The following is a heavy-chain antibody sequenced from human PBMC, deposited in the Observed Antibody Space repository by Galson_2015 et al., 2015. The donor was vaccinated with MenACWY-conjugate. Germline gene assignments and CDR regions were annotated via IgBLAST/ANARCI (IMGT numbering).Heavy chain of an antibody. Sequence: SLRLSCAASGFIFSDFGMSWVRQAPGRGLEWISLISGNSGSIYYADSVKGRFTISRDNSKNTVYLQMNSLRAEDTAVYYCAKRAIQEVHNFFDHWGQGALVIVSS. V-gene: IGHV3-23*01. J-gene: IGHJ5*02. CDR3: AKRAIQEVHNFFDH. D-gene: IGHD1-20*01. CDR2: ISGNSGSI. CDR1: GFIFSDFG.